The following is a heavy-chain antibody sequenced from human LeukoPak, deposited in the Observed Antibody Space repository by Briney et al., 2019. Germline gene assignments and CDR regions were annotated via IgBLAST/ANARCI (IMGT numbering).Heavy chain of an antibody. CDR1: GGSISNYH. CDR3: ARIRVNAFDI. V-gene: IGHV4-59*01. J-gene: IGHJ3*02. D-gene: IGHD3-10*01. Sequence: PSETLSLTCTVSGGSISNYHWSWFRQSPGTGLEWIGYIEYSGGTTYNSSLKSRVTISVDTSKSQFSLKLSSVTAADTAVYYCARIRVNAFDIWGQGTMVTVSS. CDR2: IEYSGGT.